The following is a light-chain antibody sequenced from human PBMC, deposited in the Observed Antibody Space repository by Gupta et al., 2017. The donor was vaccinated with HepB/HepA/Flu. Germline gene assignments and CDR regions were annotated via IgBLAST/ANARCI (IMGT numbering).Light chain of an antibody. V-gene: IGKV3-15*01. CDR1: QSVSRN. Sequence: EIVMTQSPATLSVSPGERATLSCRASQSVSRNLAWYQQKPGQAPRLLVYGASTRATGIPARFSGSGSGTEFTLTISSLQSEDFAVYYCQQYNNWPRTFAQGTKLEIK. J-gene: IGKJ2*01. CDR3: QQYNNWPRT. CDR2: GAS.